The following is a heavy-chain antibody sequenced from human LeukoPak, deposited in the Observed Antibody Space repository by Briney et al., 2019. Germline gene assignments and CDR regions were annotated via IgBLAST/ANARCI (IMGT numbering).Heavy chain of an antibody. J-gene: IGHJ5*02. CDR3: ARHPNIAVIRDGFDP. Sequence: PSETLSLTCAVYGGSFSGYYWSWIRQPPGKGLEWIGYIFYSGATNYNPSLESRVTISVDTSKNQFSLRLNSVSAADTAVYYCARHPNIAVIRDGFDPWGQGTQVTVSS. CDR1: GGSFSGYY. V-gene: IGHV4-59*08. D-gene: IGHD2-2*01. CDR2: IFYSGAT.